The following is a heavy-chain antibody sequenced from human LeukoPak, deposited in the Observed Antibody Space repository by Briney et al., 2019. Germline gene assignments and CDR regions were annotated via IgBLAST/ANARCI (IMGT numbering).Heavy chain of an antibody. CDR1: GFTFSGFW. CDR2: ISFDGSDA. CDR3: ARVSGDRDAFDI. Sequence: GGSLRLSCAASGFTFSGFWMHWVRQAPGKGLVWVSCISFDGSDATYADSVKGRFTISRDNAKNTLHLQMVSLTVEDTAVYYCARVSGDRDAFDIWGQGTMVTVSS. D-gene: IGHD4-17*01. V-gene: IGHV3-74*01. J-gene: IGHJ3*02.